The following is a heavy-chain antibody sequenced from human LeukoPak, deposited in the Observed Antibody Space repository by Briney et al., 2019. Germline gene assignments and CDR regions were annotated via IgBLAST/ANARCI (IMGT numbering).Heavy chain of an antibody. Sequence: GGSLRLSCAASGLIFRSFGMHWVRQAPGKGLEWVSLISYVGRNQYYGDSVKGRFTISRDNSKNTHNLQMNSLRTDDTAVYNCAKDWDNELMRLAYIHYHMDVWGKGTTVIVSS. V-gene: IGHV3-30*18. CDR1: GLIFRSFG. CDR2: ISYVGRNQ. J-gene: IGHJ6*04. D-gene: IGHD1-1*01. CDR3: AKDWDNELMRLAYIHYHMDV.